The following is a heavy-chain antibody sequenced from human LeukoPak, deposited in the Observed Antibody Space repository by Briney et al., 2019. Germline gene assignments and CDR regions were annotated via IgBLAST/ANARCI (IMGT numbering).Heavy chain of an antibody. J-gene: IGHJ4*02. CDR1: GGSISSYY. Sequence: SETLSLTCNVSGGSISSYYWNWVRQPPGKGLEWIGYVSYSGSTNYNPSLKSRVTISVDTSKNQFSLKLNSVTAADTAVYYCARTGGYNSPFSFWGQGALVTVSS. V-gene: IGHV4-59*01. D-gene: IGHD5-24*01. CDR2: VSYSGST. CDR3: ARTGGYNSPFSF.